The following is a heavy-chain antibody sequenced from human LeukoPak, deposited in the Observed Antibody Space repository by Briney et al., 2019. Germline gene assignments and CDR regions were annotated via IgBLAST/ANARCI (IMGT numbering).Heavy chain of an antibody. D-gene: IGHD5-24*01. J-gene: IGHJ4*02. CDR1: VFTFGSYS. Sequence: EPGGSLRLSCAASVFTFGSYSMNWVRQAPGKGLEWVSSISSGSSYIYYADSVKGRFTISRDNAKNSLYLRMNSLRAEDTAVYYCARVHRSEMATIGTEALDYWGQGTLVTVSS. V-gene: IGHV3-21*06. CDR3: ARVHRSEMATIGTEALDY. CDR2: ISSGSSYI.